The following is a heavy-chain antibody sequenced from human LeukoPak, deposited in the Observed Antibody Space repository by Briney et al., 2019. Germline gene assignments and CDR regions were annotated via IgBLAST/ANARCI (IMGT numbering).Heavy chain of an antibody. V-gene: IGHV3-21*01. CDR1: GFTFSSYS. Sequence: KSGGSLRLSCAASGFTFSSYSMNWVRQAPGKGLEWVSSISSSSSYIYYADSVKGRLTISRDNAKNSLYLQMNSLRAEDTAVYYCARVPGSSGWYGGDDYWGQGTLVTVSS. CDR2: ISSSSSYI. CDR3: ARVPGSSGWYGGDDY. J-gene: IGHJ4*02. D-gene: IGHD6-19*01.